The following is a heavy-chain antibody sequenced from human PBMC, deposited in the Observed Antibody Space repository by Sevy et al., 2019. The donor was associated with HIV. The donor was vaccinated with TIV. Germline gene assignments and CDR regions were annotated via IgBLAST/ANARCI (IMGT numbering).Heavy chain of an antibody. CDR2: ISSNGGSR. CDR3: VKAMEHSAEVDTFDI. Sequence: GGSLRLSCSASGFSFSGYAMHWVRQAPGKGLEYVSAISSNGGSRYYAESVKGSFTISRDNSKNTLYLQMSSLRTEETAVYYCVKAMEHSAEVDTFDIWGHGTMVTVSS. J-gene: IGHJ3*02. D-gene: IGHD3-3*02. CDR1: GFSFSGYA. V-gene: IGHV3-64D*06.